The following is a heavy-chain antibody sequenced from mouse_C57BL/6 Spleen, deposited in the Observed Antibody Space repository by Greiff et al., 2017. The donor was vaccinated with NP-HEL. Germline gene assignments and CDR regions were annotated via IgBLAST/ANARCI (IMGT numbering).Heavy chain of an antibody. Sequence: EVKLEESGGGLVKPGGSLKLSCAASGFTFSDYGMHWVRQAPEKGLEWVAYISSGSSTIYYADTVKGRFTISRDNAKNTLFLQMTSLRSEDTAMYYCARGDYYGSSYFDVWGTGTTVTVSS. CDR1: GFTFSDYG. J-gene: IGHJ1*03. V-gene: IGHV5-17*01. D-gene: IGHD1-1*01. CDR3: ARGDYYGSSYFDV. CDR2: ISSGSSTI.